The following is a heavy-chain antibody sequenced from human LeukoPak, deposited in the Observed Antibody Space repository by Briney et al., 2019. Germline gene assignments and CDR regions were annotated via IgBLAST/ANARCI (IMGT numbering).Heavy chain of an antibody. CDR3: ARDGTGRRSYYYYYYMDV. Sequence: HAGGSLRLSCAASGFTFSSYAMHWVRQAPGKGLEWVAVISYDGSNKYYADSVKGRFTISRDNSKNTLYLQMNSLRAEDTAVYYCARDGTGRRSYYYYYYMDVWGKGTTVTISS. J-gene: IGHJ6*03. V-gene: IGHV3-30*04. CDR2: ISYDGSNK. D-gene: IGHD2-15*01. CDR1: GFTFSSYA.